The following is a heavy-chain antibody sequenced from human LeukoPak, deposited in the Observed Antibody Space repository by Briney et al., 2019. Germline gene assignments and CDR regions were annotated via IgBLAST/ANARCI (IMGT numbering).Heavy chain of an antibody. J-gene: IGHJ4*02. V-gene: IGHV4-39*01. Sequence: PSETLSLTCTVSGGSIISSSYSWGWIRQPPGKGLEWIGSIYYSGSTYYNPSLKSRVTISVDTSKNQFSLKLSSVTAADTAVYYCATPRPSYYFDYWGQGTLVTVSS. D-gene: IGHD6-6*01. CDR2: IYYSGST. CDR1: GGSIISSSYS. CDR3: ATPRPSYYFDY.